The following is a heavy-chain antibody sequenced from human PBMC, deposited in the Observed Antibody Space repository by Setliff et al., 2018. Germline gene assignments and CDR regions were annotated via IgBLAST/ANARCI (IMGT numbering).Heavy chain of an antibody. CDR3: ARVEELYYDRSGYYASDAFGL. J-gene: IGHJ3*01. D-gene: IGHD3-22*01. V-gene: IGHV4-4*02. CDR2: INHSGNT. CDR1: GGSISSSDSNTNW. Sequence: PSETLSLTCAVSGGSISSSDSNTNWWSWVRQPPGKGLEWIGEINHSGNTNYNPSLKSRVTVSVDKPKNQFSLKLSSVTAADTAVYYCARVEELYYDRSGYYASDAFGLWGQGTMVTVSS.